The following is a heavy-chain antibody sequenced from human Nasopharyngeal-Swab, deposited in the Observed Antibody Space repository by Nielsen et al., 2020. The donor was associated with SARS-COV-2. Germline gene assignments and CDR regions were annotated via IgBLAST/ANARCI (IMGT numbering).Heavy chain of an antibody. J-gene: IGHJ4*02. CDR2: IYYSGST. CDR3: ARIAAAGIFDY. V-gene: IGHV4-31*02. D-gene: IGHD6-13*01. Sequence: WIRQPPGKSLEWIAYIYYSGSTYYNPSLKSRVTISVDTSKNQFSLKLSSVTAADTAVYYCARIAAAGIFDYWGQGTLVTVSS.